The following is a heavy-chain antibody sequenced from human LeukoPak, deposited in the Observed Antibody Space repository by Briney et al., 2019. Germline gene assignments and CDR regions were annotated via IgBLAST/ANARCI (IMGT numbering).Heavy chain of an antibody. D-gene: IGHD6-13*01. V-gene: IGHV4-59*01. J-gene: IGHJ5*02. Sequence: SETLSLTCAVYGGSFSSYYWSWIRQPPGKGLEWIGYIYYSGSTNYNPSLKSRVTISVDTSKNQFSLKLSSVTAADTAVYYCARSGIGRGSWFDPWGQGTLVTVSS. CDR1: GGSFSSYY. CDR3: ARSGIGRGSWFDP. CDR2: IYYSGST.